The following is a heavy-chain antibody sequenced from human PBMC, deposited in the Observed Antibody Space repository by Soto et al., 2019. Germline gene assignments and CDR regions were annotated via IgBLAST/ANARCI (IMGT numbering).Heavy chain of an antibody. CDR2: LYPTSDRT. CDR3: AREGGTPNIEVGTRGFDV. Sequence: QEQLEQSGAEVKKPGASVKISCKASGHTFANNFLHWVRQAPGQGLEWMGVLYPTSDRTNCAQQVKGRVTMTRDTSTTTVFMELSSLRSEDTAVYYCAREGGTPNIEVGTRGFDVWGQGTMVTVSS. CDR1: GHTFANNF. V-gene: IGHV1-46*01. J-gene: IGHJ3*01. D-gene: IGHD3-22*01.